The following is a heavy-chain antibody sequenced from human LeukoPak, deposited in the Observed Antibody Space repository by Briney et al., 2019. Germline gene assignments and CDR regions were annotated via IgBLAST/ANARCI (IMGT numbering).Heavy chain of an antibody. Sequence: ASVKVSCKASGYTFTGYYMHWVRQAPGQGLEWMGWINPNSGGTNYAQKFQGRVTMTRDTSISTAYMELSRLRSDDTAVYYCARTHYYGSSGCRKKDYFFDYWGQGTLVTVSS. CDR2: INPNSGGT. J-gene: IGHJ4*02. CDR1: GYTFTGYY. V-gene: IGHV1-2*02. D-gene: IGHD3-22*01. CDR3: ARTHYYGSSGCRKKDYFFDY.